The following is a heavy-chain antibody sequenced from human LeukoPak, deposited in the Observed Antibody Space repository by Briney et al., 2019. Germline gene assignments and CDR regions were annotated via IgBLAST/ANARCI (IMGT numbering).Heavy chain of an antibody. V-gene: IGHV1-24*01. J-gene: IGHJ4*02. CDR1: VYTLTELS. CDR2: FDPEDGET. D-gene: IGHD6-13*01. Sequence: ASVKVSCKVSVYTLTELSMHWVRQAPGKGLEWMGGFDPEDGETIYAQKFQGRVTMTEDTSTDTAYMELSSLRSEDTAVYYCATGGDSWNYFDYWGQGTLVTVSS. CDR3: ATGGDSWNYFDY.